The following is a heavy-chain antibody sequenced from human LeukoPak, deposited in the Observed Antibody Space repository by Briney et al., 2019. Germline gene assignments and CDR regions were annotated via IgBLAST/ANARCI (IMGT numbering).Heavy chain of an antibody. J-gene: IGHJ4*02. D-gene: IGHD4-17*01. CDR1: GFTFSTNW. V-gene: IGHV3-74*01. CDR3: ARGATYAYYFDY. CDR2: INGDGSRT. Sequence: GGSLRLSCAASGFTFSTNWMHWVRQAPGKGLVWVSRINGDGSRTNYADSVEGRFTISRDNAKNTVYLQMNSLRTEDTAVYYCARGATYAYYFDYWGQGILVTVSS.